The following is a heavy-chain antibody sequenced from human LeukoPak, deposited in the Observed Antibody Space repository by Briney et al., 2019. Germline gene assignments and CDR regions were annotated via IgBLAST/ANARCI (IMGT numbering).Heavy chain of an antibody. CDR3: ARVLDYYGSGSRDFDY. J-gene: IGHJ4*02. CDR1: GGSISSSSYY. CDR2: IYYSGST. D-gene: IGHD3-10*01. Sequence: SETLSLTCTVSGGSISSSSYYWGWIRQPPGKGLEWIGSIYYSGSTYYNPSLKSRVTMSADTSKNQFSLKLSSVTAADTAVYYCARVLDYYGSGSRDFDYWGQGILVTVSS. V-gene: IGHV4-39*07.